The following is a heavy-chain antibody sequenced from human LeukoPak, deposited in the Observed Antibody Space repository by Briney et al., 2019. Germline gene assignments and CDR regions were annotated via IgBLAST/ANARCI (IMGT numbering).Heavy chain of an antibody. CDR3: AREPMSIAARLYFYGMDV. V-gene: IGHV3-23*01. Sequence: GGSLRLSCAASGFTFSSYAMSWVRQAPGKGLEWVSAISGSGGSTDYADSVKGRFTISRDNSKNTLYLQMNSLRAEDTAVYYCAREPMSIAARLYFYGMDVWGQGTTVTVSS. J-gene: IGHJ6*02. D-gene: IGHD6-6*01. CDR2: ISGSGGST. CDR1: GFTFSSYA.